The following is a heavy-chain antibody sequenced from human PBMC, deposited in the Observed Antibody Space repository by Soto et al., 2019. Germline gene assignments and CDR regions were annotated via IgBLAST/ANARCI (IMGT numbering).Heavy chain of an antibody. D-gene: IGHD6-19*01. J-gene: IGHJ4*02. V-gene: IGHV3-33*01. Sequence: QVQLVESGGGVVQPGRSLRLSCAASGFTFSIFGMHWVRQAPGKGLEWAAIIWYDGSNAYYADSVRGRFTISRDNSKNTVYLQMHSLRAEDTAVYYCARDKGYSTVVSGISQEGYFDSWGQGTLVTVSS. CDR2: IWYDGSNA. CDR3: ARDKGYSTVVSGISQEGYFDS. CDR1: GFTFSIFG.